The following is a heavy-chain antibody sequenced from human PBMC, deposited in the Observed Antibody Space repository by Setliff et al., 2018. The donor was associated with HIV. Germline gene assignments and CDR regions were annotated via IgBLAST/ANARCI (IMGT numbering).Heavy chain of an antibody. CDR3: ARSPLYSGYYLTAYFDS. CDR1: GYSINSGFS. Sequence: SETLSLTCAASGYSINSGFSRAWIRQPPGQGPQWIGSIYQSGSIYYNPSLQSRGTISVDSSKNQFSLNLFSVTAADPAVYYCARSPLYSGYYLTAYFDSLGQGTLVTVSS. V-gene: IGHV4-38-2*01. J-gene: IGHJ4*02. D-gene: IGHD5-12*01. CDR2: IYQSGSI.